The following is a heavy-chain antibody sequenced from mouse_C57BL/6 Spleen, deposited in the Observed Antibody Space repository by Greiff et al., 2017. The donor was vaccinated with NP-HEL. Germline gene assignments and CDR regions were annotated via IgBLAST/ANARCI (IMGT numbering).Heavy chain of an antibody. Sequence: QVQLQQSGAELVKPGASVKLSCKASGYTFTSYWMHWVKQRPGRGREWIGRIDPNSGGTKYNEKFKSKATLTVDKPSSTAYMQLSSLTSEDSAVYYCARNEIYYGNYGFFDYWGQGTTLTVSS. J-gene: IGHJ2*01. CDR3: ARNEIYYGNYGFFDY. CDR2: IDPNSGGT. V-gene: IGHV1-72*01. D-gene: IGHD2-1*01. CDR1: GYTFTSYW.